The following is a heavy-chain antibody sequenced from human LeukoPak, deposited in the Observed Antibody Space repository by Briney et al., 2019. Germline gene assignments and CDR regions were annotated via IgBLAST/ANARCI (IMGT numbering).Heavy chain of an antibody. D-gene: IGHD3-22*01. CDR1: GFTFSSYG. J-gene: IGHJ3*02. CDR2: ISYDGSNK. Sequence: PGGSLRLSCAASGFTFSSYGMHWVRQAPGKGLEWVAVISYDGSNKYYADSVKGRFTISRDNAKNSLYLQMNSLRAEDTALYYCAKDKKSSGYYVGAFDIWGQGTMVTVSS. CDR3: AKDKKSSGYYVGAFDI. V-gene: IGHV3-30*19.